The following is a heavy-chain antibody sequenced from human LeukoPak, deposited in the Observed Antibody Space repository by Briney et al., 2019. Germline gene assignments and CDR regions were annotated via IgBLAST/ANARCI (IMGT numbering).Heavy chain of an antibody. Sequence: PSETLSLTCAVSGGSISSGGYSWSWIRQPPGKGLEWIGYISSTGSTYYNPSLKSRLSISLDTFKNQFSLNLSSVTAADTAVFYCARLGVTQDAFDIWGQGTMVTVSS. CDR3: ARLGVTQDAFDI. CDR2: ISSTGST. CDR1: GGSISSGGYS. V-gene: IGHV4-30-4*07. J-gene: IGHJ3*02. D-gene: IGHD3-10*01.